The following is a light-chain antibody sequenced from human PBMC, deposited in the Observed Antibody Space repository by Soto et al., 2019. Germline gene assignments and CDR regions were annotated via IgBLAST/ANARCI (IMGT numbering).Light chain of an antibody. Sequence: EIVLTQSPGTLSLYPGERAILSCRASQSLSSSFLAWYQQKPGQAPRLLIYSSSNRATGIPDRFSGGGSGTDFTLTISRLEPGDFAVYYCQQYGSSPLTFGEGTKVDIK. J-gene: IGKJ4*01. CDR3: QQYGSSPLT. CDR1: QSLSSSF. V-gene: IGKV3-20*01. CDR2: SSS.